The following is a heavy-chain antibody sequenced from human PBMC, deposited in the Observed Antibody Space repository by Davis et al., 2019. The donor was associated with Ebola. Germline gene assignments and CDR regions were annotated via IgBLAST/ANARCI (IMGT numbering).Heavy chain of an antibody. J-gene: IGHJ4*02. V-gene: IGHV3-73*01. CDR1: GSTFSGSA. D-gene: IGHD4-23*01. CDR3: TSATPDY. Sequence: GESLKISCAASGSTFSGSAMHWVRQASGKGLEWVGRIRSKANSYATAYAASVKGRFTISRDDSKNTAYLQMNSLKTEDTAVYYCTSATPDYWGQGTLVTVSS. CDR2: IRSKANSYAT.